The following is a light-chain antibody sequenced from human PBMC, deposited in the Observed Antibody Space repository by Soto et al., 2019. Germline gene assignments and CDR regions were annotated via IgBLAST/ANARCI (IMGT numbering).Light chain of an antibody. CDR1: QSVSSN. J-gene: IGKJ2*01. Sequence: EIAMTQSPATLSVSPGERATLSCRTSQSVSSNLAWYQQKPGQAPRLLIYGATTRAPGTPARFSGSGSGTEFTLTITSLQSEDFAVYYCQQYNNWPPSTFGQGTKLEI. CDR2: GAT. CDR3: QQYNNWPPST. V-gene: IGKV3-15*01.